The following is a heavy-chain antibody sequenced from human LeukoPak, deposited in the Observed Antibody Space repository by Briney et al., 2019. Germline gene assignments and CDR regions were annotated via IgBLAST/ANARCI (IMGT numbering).Heavy chain of an antibody. Sequence: PPETLSLTCTVSGGSISGHYWSWIRLPPGKGLEWIGYIYYSGSTSYNPSLKTRVTISLDTSKNQFSLKLSSMTAADTAVYYCARDGDSGWLDHWGQGTLVTVSS. CDR2: IYYSGST. V-gene: IGHV4-59*11. J-gene: IGHJ5*02. CDR1: GGSISGHY. D-gene: IGHD3-10*01. CDR3: ARDGDSGWLDH.